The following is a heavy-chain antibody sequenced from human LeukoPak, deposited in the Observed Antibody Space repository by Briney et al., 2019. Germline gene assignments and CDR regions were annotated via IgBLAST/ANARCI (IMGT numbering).Heavy chain of an antibody. D-gene: IGHD1-26*01. V-gene: IGHV4-34*01. Sequence: SETLSLTCAVYGGSFSGYYWSWIRQPPKKGLEWIGEINHSGSTNYNPSLKSRVTISVDTSKNQFSLKVRSVTAADTAVYYCTSDPTFYSGRYCFDYWGQGTLVTVSS. CDR2: INHSGST. CDR3: TSDPTFYSGRYCFDY. J-gene: IGHJ4*02. CDR1: GGSFSGYY.